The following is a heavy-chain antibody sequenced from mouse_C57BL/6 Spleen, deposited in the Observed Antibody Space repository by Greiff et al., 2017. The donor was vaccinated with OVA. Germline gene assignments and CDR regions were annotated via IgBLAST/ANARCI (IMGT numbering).Heavy chain of an antibody. Sequence: QVQLQQPGTELVKPGASVKLSCKASGYTFTSYWMHWVKQRPGQGLEWIGNINPSNGGTNYNEKFKDKATLTVDKSSSTAYMQLSSLTSEDSAVYYCARSLYRGYAMDYWGQGTSVTVSS. D-gene: IGHD2-12*01. J-gene: IGHJ4*01. CDR2: INPSNGGT. CDR1: GYTFTSYW. CDR3: ARSLYRGYAMDY. V-gene: IGHV1-53*01.